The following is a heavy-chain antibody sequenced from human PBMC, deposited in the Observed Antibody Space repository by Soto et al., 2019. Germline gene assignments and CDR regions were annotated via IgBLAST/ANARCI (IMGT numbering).Heavy chain of an antibody. J-gene: IGHJ4*02. CDR1: GGSIIIGF. V-gene: IGHV4-59*01. D-gene: IGHD2-15*01. CDR2: ISYSGNT. Sequence: VHLQESGPDLVKPSETLSLTCTFSGGSIIIGFWSWFRQPPGKGLNWMGYISYSGNTNYNPSLKSRVTMSVDTSKNQFSLRLSSVTTADTAVYYCAGLRGYAGSPIDYWGQGTLVTVSS. CDR3: AGLRGYAGSPIDY.